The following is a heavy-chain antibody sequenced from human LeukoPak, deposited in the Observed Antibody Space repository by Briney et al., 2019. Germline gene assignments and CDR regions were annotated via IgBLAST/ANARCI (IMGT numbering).Heavy chain of an antibody. CDR1: GFTFSSYA. CDR3: ARDSTDFGSGYFGIYGMDV. Sequence: PGGSLRLSCAASGFTFSSYAMHWVRQAPGKGLEWVAVISYDGSNKYYADSVKGRFTISRDNSKNTLYLQMNSLRAEDTAVCYCARDSTDFGSGYFGIYGMDVWGQGTTVTVSS. J-gene: IGHJ6*02. CDR2: ISYDGSNK. V-gene: IGHV3-30-3*01. D-gene: IGHD3-3*01.